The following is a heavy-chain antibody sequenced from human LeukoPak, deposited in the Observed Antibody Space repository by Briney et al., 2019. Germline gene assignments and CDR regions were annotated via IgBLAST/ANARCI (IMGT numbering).Heavy chain of an antibody. J-gene: IGHJ4*02. Sequence: GGSLRLSCAASGFTFSNYWMSWVRQAPGKGLEWVANIEQDGSEKYYVDSVRGRFTISRDNAKNSLFLQMNTLRAEDTAVYYCARRRCSSTNCFFDYWGQGSLVTVSS. CDR3: ARRRCSSTNCFFDY. V-gene: IGHV3-7*03. CDR1: GFTFSNYW. D-gene: IGHD2-2*01. CDR2: IEQDGSEK.